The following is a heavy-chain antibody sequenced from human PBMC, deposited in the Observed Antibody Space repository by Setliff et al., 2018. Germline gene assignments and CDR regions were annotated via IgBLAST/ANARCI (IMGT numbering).Heavy chain of an antibody. CDR1: GFSFRNCW. Sequence: PGESLKISCVGTGFSFRNCWASWVRQAPGKGPEWVASINPGGSEKYYVDSVRGRLTISRDNARNSLSLQMNSLRSDDTAVYYCLGAGTCSYWGQGTRVTVSS. D-gene: IGHD3-10*02. V-gene: IGHV3-7*01. CDR2: INPGGSEK. CDR3: LGAGTCSY. J-gene: IGHJ4*02.